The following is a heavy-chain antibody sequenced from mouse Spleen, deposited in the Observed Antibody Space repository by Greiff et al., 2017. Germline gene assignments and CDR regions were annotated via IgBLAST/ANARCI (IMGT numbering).Heavy chain of an antibody. V-gene: IGHV1-54*01. CDR3: ARRGSSGPYFDY. Sequence: VQLQQSGAELVRPGTSVKVSCKASGYAFTNYLIEWVKQRPGQGLEWIGVINPGSGGTNYNEKFKGKATLTADKSSSTAYMQLSSLTSEDSAVYFCARRGSSGPYFDYWGQGTTLTVSS. CDR1: GYAFTNYL. D-gene: IGHD3-1*01. J-gene: IGHJ2*01. CDR2: INPGSGGT.